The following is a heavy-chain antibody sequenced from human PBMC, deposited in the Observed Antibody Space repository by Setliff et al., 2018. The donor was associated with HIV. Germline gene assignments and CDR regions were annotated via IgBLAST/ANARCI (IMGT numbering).Heavy chain of an antibody. CDR2: MSGSGVST. CDR1: GFTFRSYA. D-gene: IGHD3-10*01. V-gene: IGHV3-23*01. Sequence: ASVKVSCAASGFTFRSYAMSWVRQAPGKGLEWVSVMSGSGVSTHYVDSVKGRFTISRDNSKNTLYLQMNTLRAEDTAIYYCAKQMKSMGPYDGFDIWGQGTMVTVSS. J-gene: IGHJ3*02. CDR3: AKQMKSMGPYDGFDI.